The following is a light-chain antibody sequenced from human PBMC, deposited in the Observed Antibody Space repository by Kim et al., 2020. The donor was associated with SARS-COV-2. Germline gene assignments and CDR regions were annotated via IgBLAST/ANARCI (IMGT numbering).Light chain of an antibody. V-gene: IGKV2-30*02. CDR3: MQGTHWPLT. J-gene: IGKJ4*01. Sequence: DVVMTQSPLSLPVTLGEPASISCRSSQSLVHSDGNTYLNWFHQRPGQSPRRLIYKVSTRDSGVPDRFSGSGSGTDFTLKISRVEAEDVGVYYCMQGTHWPLTFGGGTKVDIK. CDR2: KVS. CDR1: QSLVHSDGNTY.